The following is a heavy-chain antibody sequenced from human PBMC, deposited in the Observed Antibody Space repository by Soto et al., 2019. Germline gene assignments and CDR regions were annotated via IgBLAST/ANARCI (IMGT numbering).Heavy chain of an antibody. V-gene: IGHV3-48*02. D-gene: IGHD4-17*01. Sequence: EVQLVESGGDLVQPGGSLRLSCAVSGFTFSSYSMNWVRQAPGKGLEWVSYISSSSDTIYYVDSVEGRFTISRDNAKNSLYLQMNSLRDEDTAVYYCARDRYGDYALDYWGQGTLFTVSS. CDR3: ARDRYGDYALDY. CDR1: GFTFSSYS. CDR2: ISSSSDTI. J-gene: IGHJ4*02.